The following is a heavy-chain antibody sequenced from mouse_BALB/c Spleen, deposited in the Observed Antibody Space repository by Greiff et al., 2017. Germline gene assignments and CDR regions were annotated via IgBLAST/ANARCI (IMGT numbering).Heavy chain of an antibody. Sequence: QVQLKESGAELAKPGASVKMSCKASGYTFTSYWMHWVKQRPGQGLEWIGYINPSTGYTEYNQKFKDKATLTADKSSSTAYMQLSSLTSEDSAVYYCARDYRYGEGAMDYWGQGTSVTVSS. CDR3: ARDYRYGEGAMDY. J-gene: IGHJ4*01. CDR1: GYTFTSYW. D-gene: IGHD2-14*01. V-gene: IGHV1-7*01. CDR2: INPSTGYT.